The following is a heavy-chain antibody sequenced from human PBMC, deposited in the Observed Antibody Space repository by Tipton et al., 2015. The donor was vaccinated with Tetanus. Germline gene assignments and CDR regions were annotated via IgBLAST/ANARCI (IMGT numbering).Heavy chain of an antibody. J-gene: IGHJ4*02. Sequence: TLSLTCTVSGASLRGGDYHWSWIRQPPGKGLEWLAYISGSGTSNSNYYLKSRITMTHDTSRNQFSLNLTSVTAADTAVYYCARGGVFRDKGVVAGPSGTQLFTLWGQGAVVIVSA. CDR3: ARGGVFRDKGVVAGPSGTQLFTL. D-gene: IGHD2-15*01. CDR2: ISGSGTS. CDR1: GASLRGGDYH. V-gene: IGHV4-61*08.